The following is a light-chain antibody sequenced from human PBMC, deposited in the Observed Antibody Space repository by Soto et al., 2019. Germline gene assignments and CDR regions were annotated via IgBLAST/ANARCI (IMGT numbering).Light chain of an antibody. CDR1: QSVSSTY. J-gene: IGKJ2*01. CDR2: GAS. CDR3: QQYCSSSYT. V-gene: IGKV3-20*01. Sequence: EIVLTQSPGTLSLSPGERATLSCRASQSVSSTYLAWYQQNPGQAPRLLIYGASSRATGIPDRFSGSGSGTDFTLTISRLEPEDFEVYVCQQYCSSSYTFGQGTKLESK.